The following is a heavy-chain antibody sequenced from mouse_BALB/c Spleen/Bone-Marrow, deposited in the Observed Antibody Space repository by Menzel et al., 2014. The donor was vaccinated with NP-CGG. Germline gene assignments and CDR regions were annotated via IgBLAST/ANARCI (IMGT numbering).Heavy chain of an antibody. CDR1: GFTFSSFG. J-gene: IGHJ3*01. D-gene: IGHD1-1*01. CDR3: ARKHYYSGSAY. V-gene: IGHV5-17*02. CDR2: ISSGSSTI. Sequence: EVKLMESGGGLVQPGGSRKLSCAASGFTFSSFGMHWVRQAPEKGLEWVAYISSGSSTIYYADTVKGRFTTSRDNPKHTLFLQMTSLRSEDTAMYSCARKHYYSGSAYWCQGALVTVSA.